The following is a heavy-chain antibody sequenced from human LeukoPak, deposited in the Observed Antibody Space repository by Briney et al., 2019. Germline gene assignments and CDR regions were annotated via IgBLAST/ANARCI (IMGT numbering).Heavy chain of an antibody. CDR1: GYTFTSYG. CDR3: ARGLFLTGYYCFAY. V-gene: IGHV1-18*04. Sequence: EASVKVSCMASGYTFTSYGISWVRQAPGQGLEWMGWISAYNGNTNYAQKLQGRVTMTTDTSTSTAYMELRSLRSDDTAVYYCARGLFLTGYYCFAYWGQGTLVTVSS. D-gene: IGHD3-9*01. J-gene: IGHJ4*02. CDR2: ISAYNGNT.